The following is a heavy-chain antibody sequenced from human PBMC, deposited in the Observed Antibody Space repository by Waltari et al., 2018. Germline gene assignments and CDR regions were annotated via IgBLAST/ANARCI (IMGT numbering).Heavy chain of an antibody. CDR2: IYHSGRT. Sequence: AGLLKPSETLSLTCDVSGGSFSGYYWTWIRQPPGKGLEWIGEIYHSGRTNYNPSLKSRVRMSADTSKNQISLRLTSMTAADTAVYYCARGRIVGVTRWFDPWGQGTPVTVSS. CDR3: ARGRIVGVTRWFDP. J-gene: IGHJ5*02. D-gene: IGHD1-26*01. CDR1: GGSFSGYY. V-gene: IGHV4-34*01.